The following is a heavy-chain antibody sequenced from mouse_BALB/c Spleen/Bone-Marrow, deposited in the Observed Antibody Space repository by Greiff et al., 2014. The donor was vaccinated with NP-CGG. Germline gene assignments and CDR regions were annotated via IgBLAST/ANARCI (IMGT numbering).Heavy chain of an antibody. V-gene: IGHV5-4*02. CDR1: GFTFSDYY. J-gene: IGHJ4*01. CDR2: ISDGGSYT. CDR3: ARSGERYGAMDY. D-gene: IGHD1-1*02. Sequence: EVNVVESGGGLVKPGGSLKLSCAASGFTFSDYYMYWVRQTPEKRLEWVATISDGGSYTYYPDSVKGRFTISRDNAENNLYLQMSSLKSEDTAMYYCARSGERYGAMDYWGQGTSVTVFS.